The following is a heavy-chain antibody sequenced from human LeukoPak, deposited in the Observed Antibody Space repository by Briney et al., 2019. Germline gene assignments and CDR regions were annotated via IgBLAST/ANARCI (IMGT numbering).Heavy chain of an antibody. V-gene: IGHV4-4*07. CDR2: IYTSGST. CDR3: ARNYDFWSGPYDGNWFDP. D-gene: IGHD3-3*01. J-gene: IGHJ5*02. Sequence: PSETLSLTCTVSGGSISSYYWSWIRQPAGKGLEWIGRIYTSGSTNYNPSLKSRVTISVDKSKNQFSLKLSSVPAADTAVYYCARNYDFWSGPYDGNWFDPWGQGTLVTGSS. CDR1: GGSISSYY.